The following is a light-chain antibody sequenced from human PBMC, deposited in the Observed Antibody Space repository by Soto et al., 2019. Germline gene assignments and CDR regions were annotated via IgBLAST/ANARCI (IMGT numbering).Light chain of an antibody. J-gene: IGKJ5*01. CDR1: QSVSSY. CDR3: QQRRNWPSIT. Sequence: EIVWTQSPATLSLSPGERATLSCRASQSVSSYLAWYQQKPGQAPRLLIHDASNRATGIPARFSGSGSGTEVTPTISNLEPEDFAVYYCQQRRNWPSITFGQGTRLEIK. V-gene: IGKV3-11*01. CDR2: DAS.